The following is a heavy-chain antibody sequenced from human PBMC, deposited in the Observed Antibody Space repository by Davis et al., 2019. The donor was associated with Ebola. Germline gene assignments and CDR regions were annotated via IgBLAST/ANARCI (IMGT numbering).Heavy chain of an antibody. D-gene: IGHD6-13*01. CDR1: GFTFSSYA. J-gene: IGHJ6*04. V-gene: IGHV3-30-3*01. CDR3: ARGSRYYYYGMDV. CDR2: ISYDGSNK. Sequence: GGSLRLSCAASGFTFSSYAMHWVRQAPGKGLEWVAVISYDGSNKYYADSVKGRFTISRDNSKNTLYLQMNSLRAEDTAVYYCARGSRYYYYGMDVWGKGTTVTVSS.